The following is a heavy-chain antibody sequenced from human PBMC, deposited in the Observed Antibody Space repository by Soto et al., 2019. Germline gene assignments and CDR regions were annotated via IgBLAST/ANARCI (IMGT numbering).Heavy chain of an antibody. J-gene: IGHJ6*02. V-gene: IGHV1-69*01. CDR3: ARDIVGATHYYYYGMDV. CDR1: GGTFSSYA. D-gene: IGHD1-26*01. Sequence: QVQLVQSGAEVKKPGSSVNVSCKASGGTFSSYAISWVRQAPGQGLEWMGGIIPIFGTANYAQKFQGRVTITADESTSTAYMELSSLRSEDTAVYYCARDIVGATHYYYYGMDVWGQGTTVTVSS. CDR2: IIPIFGTA.